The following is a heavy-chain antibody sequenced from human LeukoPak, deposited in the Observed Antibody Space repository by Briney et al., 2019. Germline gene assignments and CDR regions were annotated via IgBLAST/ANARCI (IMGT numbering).Heavy chain of an antibody. CDR3: ARAAAAAVYWFDP. CDR1: GFTFSSYG. Sequence: PGGSLRLSCAASGFTFSSYGMHWVRQAPGKGLEWVAVISYDGSNKYYADSVKGRFTISRDNSKNTLYLQMNSLRAEDTAVYYCARAAAAAVYWFDPWGQGTLVTVSS. D-gene: IGHD6-13*01. CDR2: ISYDGSNK. J-gene: IGHJ5*02. V-gene: IGHV3-30*03.